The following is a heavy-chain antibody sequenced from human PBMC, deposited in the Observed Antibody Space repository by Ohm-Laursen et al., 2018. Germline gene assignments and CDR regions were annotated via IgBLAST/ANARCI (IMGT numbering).Heavy chain of an antibody. Sequence: SDTLSLTCSVSGGSFSSADYYWSWIRHHPGKGLEWIGYVSYSENTYYNPSPKSRLLISVDRSKNQFSLKLSSVIAADTAMYYCARHASVTGLDYWGQGTLVTVSS. CDR2: VSYSENT. D-gene: IGHD6-19*01. J-gene: IGHJ4*02. CDR3: ARHASVTGLDY. V-gene: IGHV4-31*03. CDR1: GGSFSSADYY.